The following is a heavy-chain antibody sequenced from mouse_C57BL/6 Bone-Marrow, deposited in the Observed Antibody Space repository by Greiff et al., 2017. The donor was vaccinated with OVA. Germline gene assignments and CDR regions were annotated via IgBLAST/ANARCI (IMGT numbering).Heavy chain of an antibody. CDR1: GYAFSSSW. CDR3: ARSLDYALYAMDY. D-gene: IGHD2-4*01. V-gene: IGHV1-82*01. CDR2: IYPGDGDT. Sequence: VQLQQSGPELVKPGASVKISCKASGYAFSSSWMNWVKQRPGKGLEWIGRIYPGDGDTNYNGKFKGKATLTADKSSSTAYMQLSSLTSEDSAVYFCARSLDYALYAMDYWGQGTSVTVSS. J-gene: IGHJ4*01.